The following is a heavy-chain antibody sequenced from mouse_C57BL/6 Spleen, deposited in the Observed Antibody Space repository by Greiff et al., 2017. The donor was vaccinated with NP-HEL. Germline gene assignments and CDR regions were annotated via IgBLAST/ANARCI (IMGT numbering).Heavy chain of an antibody. CDR1: GYTFTDYY. CDR3: ARRDVRGYYYAMDY. CDR2: INPNNGGT. V-gene: IGHV1-26*01. D-gene: IGHD3-3*01. J-gene: IGHJ4*01. Sequence: EVQLQQSGPELVKPGASVKISCKASGYTFTDYYMNWVKQSHGKSLEWIGDINPNNGGTSYNQKFKGKATLTVDKSSSTAYMELRSLTSEDSAVYYCARRDVRGYYYAMDYWGQGTSVTVSS.